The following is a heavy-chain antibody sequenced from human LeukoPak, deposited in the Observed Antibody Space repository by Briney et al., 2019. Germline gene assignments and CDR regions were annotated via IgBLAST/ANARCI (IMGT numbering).Heavy chain of an antibody. CDR2: ISSSSSYT. CDR3: ARGSTTGTPSYYYGMDV. V-gene: IGHV3-11*05. D-gene: IGHD1-1*01. CDR1: GFTFSDYY. Sequence: GGSLRLSCAASGFTFSDYYMSWIRQAPGKGLEWVSYISSSSSYTNYADSVKGRFTISRDNAKNSLYLQMNSLRAEDTAVYYCARGSTTGTPSYYYGMDVWGQGTTVTVSS. J-gene: IGHJ6*02.